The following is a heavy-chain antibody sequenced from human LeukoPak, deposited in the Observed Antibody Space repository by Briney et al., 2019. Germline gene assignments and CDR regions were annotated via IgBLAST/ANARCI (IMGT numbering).Heavy chain of an antibody. CDR3: AKAPTYYYDSSGYIDY. J-gene: IGHJ4*02. CDR1: GFTFDDYA. CDR2: ISWNSGSI. V-gene: IGHV3-9*01. Sequence: GGSLRLSCAASGFTFDDYAMHWVRQAPGKGLEWVSGISWNSGSIGYADSVKGRFTISRDNAKNSLYLQMNSLRAEDTVLYYCAKAPTYYYDSSGYIDYWGQGTLVTVSS. D-gene: IGHD3-22*01.